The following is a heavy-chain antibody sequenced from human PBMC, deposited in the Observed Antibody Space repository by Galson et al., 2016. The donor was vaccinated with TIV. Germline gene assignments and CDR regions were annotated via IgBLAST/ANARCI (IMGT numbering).Heavy chain of an antibody. D-gene: IGHD2-21*01. CDR1: GFIFSSYS. V-gene: IGHV3-48*04. Sequence: SLRLSCAASGFIFSSYSMNWVRQAPGKGLEWISYISDSRTTIYYADSVKGRFTISRDNAKNSLYLQMNGLRAEDTAVYYCARPPYCGDYCYKYVYWGQGTPVTVSS. J-gene: IGHJ4*02. CDR3: ARPPYCGDYCYKYVY. CDR2: ISDSRTTI.